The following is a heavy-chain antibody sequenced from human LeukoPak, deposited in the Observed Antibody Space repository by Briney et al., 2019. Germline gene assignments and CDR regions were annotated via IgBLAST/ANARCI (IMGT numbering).Heavy chain of an antibody. Sequence: PGGSLRLSCAASGFTVSSNYMSWVRQAPGKGLEWVSVIYSGGSTYYADSVKGRFTISRDNSKNTLYLQMNGLRAEDTAVYYCAREDYYDSSGHLGAFDIWGQGTMVTVSS. CDR3: AREDYYDSSGHLGAFDI. CDR1: GFTVSSNY. CDR2: IYSGGST. D-gene: IGHD3-22*01. J-gene: IGHJ3*02. V-gene: IGHV3-53*01.